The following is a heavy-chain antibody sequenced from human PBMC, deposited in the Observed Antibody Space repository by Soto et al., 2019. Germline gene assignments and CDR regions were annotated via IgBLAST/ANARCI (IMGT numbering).Heavy chain of an antibody. Sequence: EVQLVESGGGLVQPGGSLRLSCAASGFTFSSYWMHWVRQAPGKGLVRVSRINSDGSSTSYADSVKGRFTISRDNAKNTLYLQMNSLRAEDTAVYYCARDQEDYYGSGSYPYYFDYWGQGTLVTVSS. CDR1: GFTFSSYW. V-gene: IGHV3-74*01. CDR2: INSDGSST. D-gene: IGHD3-10*01. J-gene: IGHJ4*02. CDR3: ARDQEDYYGSGSYPYYFDY.